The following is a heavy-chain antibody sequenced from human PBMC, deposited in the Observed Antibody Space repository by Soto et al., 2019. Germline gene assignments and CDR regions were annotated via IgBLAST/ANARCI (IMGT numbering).Heavy chain of an antibody. D-gene: IGHD3-10*01. CDR1: GFTFSSYG. V-gene: IGHV3-30*18. Sequence: QVQLVESGGGVVQPGRSLRLSCAASGFTFSSYGMHWVRQAPGKGLEWVAVISYDGSNKYYADSVKGRFTISRDNSKNTLYLQMNSLRAEDTAVYYCAKDGQMVRGVILDYWGQGTLVTVSS. CDR2: ISYDGSNK. J-gene: IGHJ4*02. CDR3: AKDGQMVRGVILDY.